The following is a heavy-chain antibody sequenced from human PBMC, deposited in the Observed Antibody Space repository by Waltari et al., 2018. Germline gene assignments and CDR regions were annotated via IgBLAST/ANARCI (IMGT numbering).Heavy chain of an antibody. J-gene: IGHJ4*02. Sequence: EVQLVESGGGLVQPGGSLRLSCAASGFPFGSYSMNWVRQAPGKGLEWVSYISSSSSTIYYADSVKGRFTISRDNAKNSLYLQMNSLRAEDTAVYYCARLGYQLGVDYWGQGTLVTVSS. V-gene: IGHV3-48*04. CDR1: GFPFGSYS. CDR3: ARLGYQLGVDY. D-gene: IGHD2-2*01. CDR2: ISSSSSTI.